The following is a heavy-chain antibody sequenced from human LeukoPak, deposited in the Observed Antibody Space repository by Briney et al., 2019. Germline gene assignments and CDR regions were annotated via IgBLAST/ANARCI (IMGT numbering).Heavy chain of an antibody. D-gene: IGHD3-3*01. CDR1: GDSVSSNSAA. Sequence: SQTLSLTCAISGDSVSSNSAAWNWIRQSPSRGLEWLGRTYYRSKWYNDYAVSVKSRITINPDASKNQFSLQLNSVTPEDTAVYYCARVARTIFGVGMDVWGKGTTVAVSS. V-gene: IGHV6-1*01. CDR3: ARVARTIFGVGMDV. CDR2: TYYRSKWYN. J-gene: IGHJ6*04.